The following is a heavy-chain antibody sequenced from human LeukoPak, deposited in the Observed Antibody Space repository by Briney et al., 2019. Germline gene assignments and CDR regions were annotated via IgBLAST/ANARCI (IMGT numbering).Heavy chain of an antibody. CDR2: IKPDGSAQ. D-gene: IGHD6-13*01. V-gene: IGHV3-7*01. Sequence: GGSLRLSCAASGFPFSHYIMNWVRHVPGRGLDWVANIKPDGSAQYYAASVKGRFTVSRDNAKNSVYLQMNSLRVEDTAVYYCARANNSSWHNWGQGTLVTVSA. J-gene: IGHJ4*02. CDR1: GFPFSHYI. CDR3: ARANNSSWHN.